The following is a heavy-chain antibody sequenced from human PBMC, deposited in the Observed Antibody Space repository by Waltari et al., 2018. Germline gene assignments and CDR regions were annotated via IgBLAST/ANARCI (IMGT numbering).Heavy chain of an antibody. Sequence: QVQLVRSGAEVKKPGATVKVSCKAAGYNFTSYALHCLVQAPRQGLEGMGWINAGNGNTKYSQKFQGRVTITRDTSASTAYMELSSLRSEDTAVYYCARDYDFWSGYSYYGMDVWGQGTTVTVSS. CDR3: ARDYDFWSGYSYYGMDV. D-gene: IGHD3-3*01. CDR2: INAGNGNT. CDR1: GYNFTSYA. J-gene: IGHJ6*02. V-gene: IGHV1-3*01.